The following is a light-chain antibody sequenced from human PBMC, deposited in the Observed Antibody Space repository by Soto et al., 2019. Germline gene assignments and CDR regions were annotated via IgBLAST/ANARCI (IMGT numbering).Light chain of an antibody. J-gene: IGLJ2*01. Sequence: QSVLTQPPSVSGAPGQRVTISCPGSSSNIGAGYDVHWYQQLPGTAPKLLIYGNSNRPSGVPDRFSGSKSGTSASLAITGLQAEDEADYYCQSYDSRLSGVVFGGGTKLTVL. CDR3: QSYDSRLSGVV. CDR2: GNS. V-gene: IGLV1-40*01. CDR1: SSNIGAGYD.